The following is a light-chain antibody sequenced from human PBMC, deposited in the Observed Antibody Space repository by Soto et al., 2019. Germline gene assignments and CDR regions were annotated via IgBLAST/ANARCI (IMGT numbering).Light chain of an antibody. J-gene: IGLJ2*01. CDR3: SSYTSTTRL. Sequence: QSALTQPASVSGSPGQSITISCTGASSDVDDYNYVSWYQQHAGKVPKLIIYEVTNRPLGVSNRFSGSKSGYTASLTISGLQTDDEADYYCSSYTSTTRLFGGGTKLTVL. CDR1: SSDVDDYNY. CDR2: EVT. V-gene: IGLV2-14*01.